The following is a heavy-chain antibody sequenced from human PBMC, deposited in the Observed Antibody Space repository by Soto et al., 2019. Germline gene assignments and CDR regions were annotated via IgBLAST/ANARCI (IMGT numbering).Heavy chain of an antibody. J-gene: IGHJ6*02. D-gene: IGHD2-15*01. CDR2: MNPNSGNT. CDR1: GCTFTSYD. CDR3: ARGLGINCSGGSCYKGYYYGMDV. V-gene: IGHV1-8*01. Sequence: ASVKVSCKASGCTFTSYDINWVRQATGQGLEWMGWMNPNSGNTGYAQKFQGRVTMTRNTSISTAYMELSSLRSEDTAVYYCARGLGINCSGGSCYKGYYYGMDVRGQGTTVTVSS.